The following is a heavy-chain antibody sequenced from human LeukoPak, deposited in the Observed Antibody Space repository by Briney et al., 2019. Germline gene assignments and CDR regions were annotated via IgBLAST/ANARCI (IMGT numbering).Heavy chain of an antibody. CDR2: IPDSGSAR. CDR1: GFTFSSYA. V-gene: IGHV3-48*03. Sequence: GGSLRLSCAASGFTFSSYAMSWVRQAPGKVLEWVAFIPDSGSARYYADSVKGRFSVSRDNAKNSVYLQMNSLRPEDTARYYCARGSVLGYYFEYWGQGTLVTVSS. CDR3: ARGSVLGYYFEY. D-gene: IGHD3-10*02. J-gene: IGHJ4*02.